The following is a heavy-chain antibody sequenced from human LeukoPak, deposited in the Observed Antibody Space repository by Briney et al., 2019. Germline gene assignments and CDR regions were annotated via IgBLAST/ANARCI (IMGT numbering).Heavy chain of an antibody. V-gene: IGHV1-46*01. CDR2: INPSGGST. CDR1: GYTFTDYY. Sequence: GASVKVSCKTSGYTFTDYYMHWVRQAPGQGLEWMGIINPSGGSTSYAQKFQGRVTMTRDMSTSTVYMELSSLRSEDTAVYYCARGGVWFGELWINWFDPWGQGTLVTVSS. CDR3: ARGGVWFGELWINWFDP. J-gene: IGHJ5*02. D-gene: IGHD3-10*01.